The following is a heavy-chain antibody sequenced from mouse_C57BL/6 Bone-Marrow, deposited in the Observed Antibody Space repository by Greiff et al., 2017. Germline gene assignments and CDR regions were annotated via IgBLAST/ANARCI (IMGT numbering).Heavy chain of an antibody. V-gene: IGHV1-42*01. J-gene: IGHJ3*01. CDR1: GYSFTGYY. CDR2: INPSTGGT. Sequence: EVQLQQSGPELVKPGASVKISCKASGYSFTGYYMNWVKQSPEKSLEWIGEINPSTGGTTYNQKFKAKATLTVDKSSSTAYMQLKSLTSEDSAVYYCAREDYYGSSPCFAYWGQGTLVTVSA. CDR3: AREDYYGSSPCFAY. D-gene: IGHD1-1*01.